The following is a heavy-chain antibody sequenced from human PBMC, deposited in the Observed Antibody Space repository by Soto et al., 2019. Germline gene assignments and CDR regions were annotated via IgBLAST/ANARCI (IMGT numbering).Heavy chain of an antibody. V-gene: IGHV1-3*02. J-gene: IGHJ6*02. CDR3: ARDVGSGMDV. Sequence: QVQLVQSGAEVKKPGASVKVSCKASGYTFTTYSMHWVRQAPGHRLEWMGWSNAGNGYTQYSQDFQGRVTITRDTSASTAYMELSSLRSEYMAVYYCARDVGSGMDVWGQGTTVTVSS. CDR2: SNAGNGYT. D-gene: IGHD1-26*01. CDR1: GYTFTTYS.